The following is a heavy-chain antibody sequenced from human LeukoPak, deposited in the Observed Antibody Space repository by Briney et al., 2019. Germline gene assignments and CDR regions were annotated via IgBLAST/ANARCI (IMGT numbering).Heavy chain of an antibody. D-gene: IGHD2-2*01. CDR1: GGSISSGDYY. Sequence: SEPLSLTCTVSGGSISSGDYYWSWIRQHPGKGLEWIGYNYYSGISYYNPSLKSRVTMSVDTSKNQFSLKLSSVTAADTAVYYCARDCSTISCPKLDYWGQGTLVTVSS. CDR3: ARDCSTISCPKLDY. CDR2: NYYSGIS. J-gene: IGHJ4*02. V-gene: IGHV4-31*03.